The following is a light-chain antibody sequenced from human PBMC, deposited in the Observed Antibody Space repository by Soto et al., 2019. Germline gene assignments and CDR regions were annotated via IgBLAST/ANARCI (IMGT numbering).Light chain of an antibody. CDR3: SSYTSSSTYV. Sequence: SALTQPPSVSGSPGQSVAISCTGTSSDVGNYNRVSWYQQPPGTAPKLIIYDVTNRPSGVPDRFSGSKSGNTASLTISGLQADDEADYYCSSYTSSSTYVFGTGTKLTVL. J-gene: IGLJ1*01. CDR2: DVT. V-gene: IGLV2-18*02. CDR1: SSDVGNYNR.